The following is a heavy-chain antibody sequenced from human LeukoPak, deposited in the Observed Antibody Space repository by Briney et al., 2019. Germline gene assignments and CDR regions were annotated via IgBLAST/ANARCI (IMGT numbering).Heavy chain of an antibody. CDR1: GGSISSGSYY. J-gene: IGHJ4*02. CDR2: IYTSGST. CDR3: SALEWLSERVDY. V-gene: IGHV4-61*02. Sequence: PSQTLSLTCTVSGGSISSGSYYWRWIRQPPGKGLEWIGRIYTSGSTNYNPSLKSRVTISVDTSKNQFSLKLSSVTAADTAVYYCSALEWLSERVDYWGQGTLVTVSS. D-gene: IGHD3-3*01.